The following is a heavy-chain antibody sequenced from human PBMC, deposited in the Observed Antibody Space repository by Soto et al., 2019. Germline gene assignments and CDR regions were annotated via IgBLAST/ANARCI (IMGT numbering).Heavy chain of an antibody. J-gene: IGHJ4*02. V-gene: IGHV3-9*01. Sequence: EVQLVESGGGLVQPGRSLRLSCAASGFTFDDYAMHWVRQAPGKGLEWVSGISWNSGSIGHADSVKGRFTISRDNAKNSLYLQMNSLRAEDTALYYCAKALSSGSTDFDYWGQGTLVTVSS. D-gene: IGHD6-19*01. CDR1: GFTFDDYA. CDR3: AKALSSGSTDFDY. CDR2: ISWNSGSI.